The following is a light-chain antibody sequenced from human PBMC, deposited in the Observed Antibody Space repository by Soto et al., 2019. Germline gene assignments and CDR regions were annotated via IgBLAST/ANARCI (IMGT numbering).Light chain of an antibody. CDR3: QQYNSYPRT. V-gene: IGKV1-5*01. CDR1: QSVNRW. J-gene: IGKJ1*01. Sequence: DIQITQSLSTPSASVGDRVTTSCRASQSVNRWLAWYQQKPGKAPKLLIYNASSLESGVPSRFSGSGSGTAFILTISSLQPDDFATYYCQQYNSYPRTFGQGTKVDIK. CDR2: NAS.